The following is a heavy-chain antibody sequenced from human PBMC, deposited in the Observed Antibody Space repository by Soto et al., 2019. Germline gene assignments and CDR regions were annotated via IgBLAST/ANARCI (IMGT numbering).Heavy chain of an antibody. CDR2: IYYSGST. J-gene: IGHJ4*02. CDR3: ARATQYHVWSGDHY. D-gene: IGHD3-3*01. CDR1: GGSVNTAPYY. V-gene: IGHV4-61*01. Sequence: SETLSLTCTVSGGSVNTAPYYWSWIRQPPGKGLEWIGYIYYSGSTNYNPSLKSRVSISLDTSKNQFSLKLSSVTAADTAVYYGARATQYHVWSGDHYWGQGTLVTVSS.